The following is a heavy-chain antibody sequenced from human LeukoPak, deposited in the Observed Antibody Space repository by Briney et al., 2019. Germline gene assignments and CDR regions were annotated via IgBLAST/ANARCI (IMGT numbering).Heavy chain of an antibody. J-gene: IGHJ1*01. Sequence: GGSLRLSCAASGFTFSSYSMNWVRQAPGKGLEWVSYISSSSSTIYYADSVKGRFTISRDNAKNSLYLQMNSLRAEDTAVYYCARGSGYGGNPGEHWGQGTLVTVSS. CDR2: ISSSSSTI. CDR3: ARGSGYGGNPGEH. CDR1: GFTFSSYS. V-gene: IGHV3-48*01. D-gene: IGHD4-23*01.